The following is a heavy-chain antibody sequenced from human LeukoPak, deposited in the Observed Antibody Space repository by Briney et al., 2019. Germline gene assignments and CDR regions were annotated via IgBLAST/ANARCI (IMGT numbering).Heavy chain of an antibody. J-gene: IGHJ4*02. V-gene: IGHV1-24*01. CDR1: GYTLTELS. CDR2: FDPEDGET. CDR3: ARVKNYYDSSGAIDY. Sequence: ASVKVSCKVSGYTLTELSMHWVRQAPGKGLEWMGGFDPEDGETIYAQKFQGRVTMTEDTSTGTAYMELSSLRSEDAAVYYCARVKNYYDSSGAIDYWGQGTLVTVSS. D-gene: IGHD3-22*01.